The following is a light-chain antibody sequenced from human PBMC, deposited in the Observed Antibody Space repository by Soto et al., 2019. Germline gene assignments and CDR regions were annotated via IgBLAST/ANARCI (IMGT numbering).Light chain of an antibody. J-gene: IGLJ1*01. V-gene: IGLV2-14*01. CDR2: DVS. Sequence: SALTKPPSVSGSPGQSITISCTGTSSDVGGYNYVSWYQQHPGKAPKLMVYDVSNRPSGVSNRFSGSKSGNTASLTISGLQAEDEADYYCSSYTSSIYVFGTGTKVTVL. CDR1: SSDVGGYNY. CDR3: SSYTSSIYV.